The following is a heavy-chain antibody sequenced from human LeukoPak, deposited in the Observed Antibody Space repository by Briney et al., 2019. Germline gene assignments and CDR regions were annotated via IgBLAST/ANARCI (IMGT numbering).Heavy chain of an antibody. J-gene: IGHJ3*02. Sequence: ASVKVSCKASGYTFTGYYMHWVRQAPGQGLEWMGIINPSGGSTSYAQKFQGRVTMTRDTSTSTVYMELSSLRSEDTAVYYCAWGDCGGDCGSSFDIWGQGTMVTVSS. CDR2: INPSGGST. V-gene: IGHV1-46*01. D-gene: IGHD2-21*02. CDR3: AWGDCGGDCGSSFDI. CDR1: GYTFTGYY.